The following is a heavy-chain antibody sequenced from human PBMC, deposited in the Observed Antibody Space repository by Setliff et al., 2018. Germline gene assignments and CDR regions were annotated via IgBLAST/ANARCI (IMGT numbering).Heavy chain of an antibody. Sequence: SVKVSCKASGGTFNNYLISWVRQAPGQGLEWMGGIIPIFGTTRYTQKFQGRLTFFMDEPTNTAYMELSSLRSEDTAVYFCARASRFGTTVYRGYYYMDVWGKGTTVTVSS. J-gene: IGHJ6*03. V-gene: IGHV1-69*05. CDR3: ARASRFGTTVYRGYYYMDV. D-gene: IGHD4-4*01. CDR2: IIPIFGTT. CDR1: GGTFNNYL.